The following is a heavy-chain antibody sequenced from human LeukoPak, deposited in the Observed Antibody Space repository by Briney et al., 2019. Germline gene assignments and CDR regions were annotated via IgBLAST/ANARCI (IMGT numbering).Heavy chain of an antibody. V-gene: IGHV3-23*01. J-gene: IGHJ3*02. CDR3: AKARIVAVITRDAFDI. CDR2: LSGGGDST. CDR1: GFTFSSYA. D-gene: IGHD6-13*01. Sequence: GGSLRLSCAASGFTFSSYAMSWVRQAPGKGLEWVSGLSGGGDSTYYADSVKGRFTISRDKSKNTLYLQMNSLRAEDTAVYYCAKARIVAVITRDAFDIWGQGTMVTVSS.